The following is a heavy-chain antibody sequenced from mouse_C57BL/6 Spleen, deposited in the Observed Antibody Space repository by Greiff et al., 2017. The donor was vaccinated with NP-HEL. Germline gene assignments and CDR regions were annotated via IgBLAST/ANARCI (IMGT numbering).Heavy chain of an antibody. V-gene: IGHV1-55*01. CDR3: ARDHYYGSSYEAMDY. Sequence: VQLQQPGAELVKPGASVKMSCKASGYTFTSYWITWVKQRPGQGLEWIGDIYPGSGSTNYNEKFKSKATLTVDTSSSTAYMQLSSLTSEDSAVYYCARDHYYGSSYEAMDYWGQGTSVTVSS. CDR1: GYTFTSYW. CDR2: IYPGSGST. J-gene: IGHJ4*01. D-gene: IGHD1-1*01.